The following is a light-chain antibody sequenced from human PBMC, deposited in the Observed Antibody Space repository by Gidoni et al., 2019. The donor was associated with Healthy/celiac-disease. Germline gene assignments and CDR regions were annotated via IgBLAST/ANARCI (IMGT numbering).Light chain of an antibody. J-gene: IGKJ5*01. Sequence: DPVSITCRASQSISSYLNWYQQKPGKAPKLLIYAASSLQSGVPSRFSGSGSGTDFTLTISSLQPEDFATYYCQQSYSTGITFGQGTRLEIK. CDR1: QSISSY. CDR3: QQSYSTGIT. CDR2: AAS. V-gene: IGKV1-39*01.